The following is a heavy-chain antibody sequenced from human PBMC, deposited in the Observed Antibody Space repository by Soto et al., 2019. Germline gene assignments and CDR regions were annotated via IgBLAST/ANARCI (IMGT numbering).Heavy chain of an antibody. J-gene: IGHJ4*02. CDR1: GFTFSSYA. CDR3: ANHDYGDYSFVDY. D-gene: IGHD4-17*01. CDR2: ISGSGGST. V-gene: IGHV3-23*01. Sequence: EVQLLESGGGLVQPGGSLRLSCAASGFTFSSYAMSWVRQAPGKGLEWVSAISGSGGSTYYADSVKGRFTISRDNSKNMLYLQMNSLRAEDTAVYYCANHDYGDYSFVDYWGQGTLVTVSS.